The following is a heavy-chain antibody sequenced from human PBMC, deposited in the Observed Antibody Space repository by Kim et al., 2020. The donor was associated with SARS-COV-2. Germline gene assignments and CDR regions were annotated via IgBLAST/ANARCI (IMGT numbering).Heavy chain of an antibody. Sequence: NKCYADSVKGRFTISRDNSKNTLYLQMNSLRAEDTAVYYCARDRSFFLDYWGQGTLVTVSS. J-gene: IGHJ4*02. CDR2: NK. V-gene: IGHV3-33*01. D-gene: IGHD3-3*02. CDR3: ARDRSFFLDY.